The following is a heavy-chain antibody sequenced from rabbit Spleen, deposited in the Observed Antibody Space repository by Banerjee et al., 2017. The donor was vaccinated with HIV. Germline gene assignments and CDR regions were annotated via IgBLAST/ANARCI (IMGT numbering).Heavy chain of an antibody. CDR1: GFTLRNYY. Sequence: QLKESGGGLVQPGGSLKLSCKASGFTLRNYYMNWVRQAPGKGLEWIGYIDPVFGITYYASWVNGRFSISRENAQNTVFLQMTSLTAADTATYFCARDGAGGSYFALWGPGTLVTVS. J-gene: IGHJ4*01. V-gene: IGHV1S7*01. CDR2: IDPVFGIT. D-gene: IGHD8-1*01. CDR3: ARDGAGGSYFAL.